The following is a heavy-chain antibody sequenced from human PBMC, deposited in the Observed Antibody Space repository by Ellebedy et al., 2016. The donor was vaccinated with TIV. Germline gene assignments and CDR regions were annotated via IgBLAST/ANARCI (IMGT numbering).Heavy chain of an antibody. CDR1: GFTFSYYW. CDR3: ARDNWNGLASNY. V-gene: IGHV3-7*01. J-gene: IGHJ4*02. D-gene: IGHD1-20*01. CDR2: IKQHGSEK. Sequence: GESLKISCTASGFTFSYYWMSWVRQAPGKGPEWVANIKQHGSEKDYVDSVKGRFTISRDNARNSLYLQMTSLRAEDTAVYYCARDNWNGLASNYWGQGTLVTVSS.